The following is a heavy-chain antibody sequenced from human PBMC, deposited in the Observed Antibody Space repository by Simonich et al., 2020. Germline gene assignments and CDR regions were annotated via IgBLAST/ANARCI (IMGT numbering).Heavy chain of an antibody. CDR1: GGSFSGYY. V-gene: IGHV4-34*01. CDR3: ARGKSWKNAFDI. J-gene: IGHJ3*02. D-gene: IGHD1-1*01. Sequence: QVQLQQWGAGLLKPSETLSLTCAVYGGSFSGYYWGWIRQPPGKGLEWIGEINHSGSTNCNPSLKSRVTISVDTSKNQFSLKLSSVTAADTAVYYCARGKSWKNAFDIWGQGTMVTVSS. CDR2: INHSGST.